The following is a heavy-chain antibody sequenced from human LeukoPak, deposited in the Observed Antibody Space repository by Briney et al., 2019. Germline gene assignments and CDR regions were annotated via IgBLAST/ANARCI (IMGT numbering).Heavy chain of an antibody. Sequence: ETLSLTCTVSGGSISSYYWSWIRQPPGKGLEWIGYIYTSGSINYNPSLKSRVTISVDTSKNQFSLKLSSVTAADTAVYYCARIGPYYYGSGSYYPFDYWGQGTLVTVSS. D-gene: IGHD3-10*01. CDR1: GGSISSYY. CDR3: ARIGPYYYGSGSYYPFDY. CDR2: IYTSGSI. J-gene: IGHJ4*02. V-gene: IGHV4-4*09.